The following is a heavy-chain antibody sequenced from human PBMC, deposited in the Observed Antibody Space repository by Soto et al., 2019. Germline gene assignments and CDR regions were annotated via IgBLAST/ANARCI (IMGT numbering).Heavy chain of an antibody. D-gene: IGHD6-13*01. CDR1: GFTFSFYW. CDR2: INQDGSEK. J-gene: IGHJ6*02. V-gene: IGHV3-7*01. Sequence: PXGSLRLSCAASGFTFSFYWMSWVRQAPGKGLEWVANINQDGSEKYYVDSVKGRFTISRDNAKNSLYLQMNSLRPEDTAVYYCARTRRRDWVMQQQVTYYYYGLDVWGQGTTVTVSS. CDR3: ARTRRRDWVMQQQVTYYYYGLDV.